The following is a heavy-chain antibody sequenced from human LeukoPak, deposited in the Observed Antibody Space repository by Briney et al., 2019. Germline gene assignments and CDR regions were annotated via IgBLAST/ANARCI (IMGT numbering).Heavy chain of an antibody. V-gene: IGHV1-69*05. CDR1: GGTFSSYA. CDR2: IIPIFGTA. CDR3: ARGGIQLLVSWFDP. D-gene: IGHD6-13*01. Sequence: SVKVSCKASGGTFSSYAISWVRQAPGQGLEWMGGIIPIFGTANYAQKFQGRVTITTDESTSTAYMELSSLRAEDTAVYYCARGGIQLLVSWFDPWGQGTLATVSS. J-gene: IGHJ5*02.